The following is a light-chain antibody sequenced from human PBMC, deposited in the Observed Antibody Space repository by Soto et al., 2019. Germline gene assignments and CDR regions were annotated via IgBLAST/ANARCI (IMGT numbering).Light chain of an antibody. V-gene: IGKV1-13*02. CDR3: QQFNSYPIT. J-gene: IGKJ5*01. CDR2: DVS. Sequence: AIQLTQSPSSLSASVGDKLTSSCRASQDVRGALAWYQQKPGTAPKILIYDVSVLESGVPTRFSGSGSGTDFTLTITSLQPVVFATYYCQQFNSYPITFGQGTRLEIK. CDR1: QDVRGA.